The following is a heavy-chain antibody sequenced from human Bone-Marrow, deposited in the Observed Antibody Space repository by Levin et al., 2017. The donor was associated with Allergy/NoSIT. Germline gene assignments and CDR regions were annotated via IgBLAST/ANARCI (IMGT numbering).Heavy chain of an antibody. V-gene: IGHV4-39*07. D-gene: IGHD5-12*01. CDR2: IYYSGST. J-gene: IGHJ6*02. CDR3: AREVAYDGPSDYYGMDV. CDR1: GGSISSSSYY. Sequence: PSQTLSLTCTVSGGSISSSSYYWGWIRQPPGKGLEWIGTIYYSGSTYYNPSLKSRVTISIDMSKNQFSLKLSSVTAADTAVYYCAREVAYDGPSDYYGMDVWGQGTTVTVSS.